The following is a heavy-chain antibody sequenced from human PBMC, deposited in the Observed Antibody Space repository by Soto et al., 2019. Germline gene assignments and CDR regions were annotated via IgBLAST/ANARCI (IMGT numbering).Heavy chain of an antibody. D-gene: IGHD6-19*01. CDR3: ARGGGIAVAAPWYYYGMDV. J-gene: IGHJ6*02. CDR2: IIPTFGPA. V-gene: IGHV1-69*12. Sequence: QVQLVQSGAEVKKPGSSVKVSCKASGGTFSSYAISWVRQAPGQGLEWMGGIIPTFGPANYAQKFQGRVTITADESTSTAYMELSSLRSEDTAVYYCARGGGIAVAAPWYYYGMDVWGQGTTVTVSS. CDR1: GGTFSSYA.